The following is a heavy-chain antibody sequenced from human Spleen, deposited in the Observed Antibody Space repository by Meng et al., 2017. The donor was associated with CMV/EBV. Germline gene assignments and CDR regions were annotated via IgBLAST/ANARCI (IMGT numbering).Heavy chain of an antibody. D-gene: IGHD4-17*01. V-gene: IGHV3-23*01. CDR1: GFTFSNYA. Sequence: GESLKISCAASGFTFSNYAMSWIRQAPGKGLEWVSGISGSGHSPYYMDSVRGRFTISRDNSKNTLFLVMNSLRAEDTAVYYCAKDLGTNDNGEDYWGQGTPVTVSS. CDR2: ISGSGHSP. J-gene: IGHJ4*02. CDR3: AKDLGTNDNGEDY.